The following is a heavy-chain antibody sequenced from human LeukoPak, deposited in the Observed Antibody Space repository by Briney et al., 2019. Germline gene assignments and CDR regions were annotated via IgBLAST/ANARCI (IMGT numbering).Heavy chain of an antibody. V-gene: IGHV1-2*02. CDR1: GYTFTGYY. J-gene: IGHJ4*02. Sequence: ASVKVSCKASGYTFTGYYMHWVRQAPGQGLEWMGWINCNSGATNYAQKFQGRVTMTRDTSISTVYMELSRLRSDDTAVYYCGYSYGEVWGQGTLVTVSS. D-gene: IGHD5-18*01. CDR3: GYSYGEV. CDR2: INCNSGAT.